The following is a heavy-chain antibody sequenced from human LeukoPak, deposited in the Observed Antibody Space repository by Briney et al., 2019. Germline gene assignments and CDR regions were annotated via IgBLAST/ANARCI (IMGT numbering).Heavy chain of an antibody. CDR3: ARGLNDSWTGENY. D-gene: IGHD3-3*01. CDR2: INHSGST. V-gene: IGHV4-34*01. Sequence: PSETLSLTCAVYAGSFSGYYWRWLRQPPGKGLEWIGEINHSGSTNYNPSLKSRVTISLDTSKSQFSLKVRYVTAADTAVYYCARGLNDSWTGENYWGQGTLVTVSS. J-gene: IGHJ4*02. CDR1: AGSFSGYY.